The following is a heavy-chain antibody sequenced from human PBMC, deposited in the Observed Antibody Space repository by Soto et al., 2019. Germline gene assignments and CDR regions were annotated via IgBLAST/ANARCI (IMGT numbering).Heavy chain of an antibody. Sequence: SVKVSCKASGGTFSSYAISWVRQAPGQGLEWMGGIIPIFGTANYAQKFQGRVTITADESTSTAYMELSSLRFEDTAVYYCARDWVVRSLFDIWGQGTMVTVSS. J-gene: IGHJ3*02. CDR3: ARDWVVRSLFDI. CDR1: GGTFSSYA. CDR2: IIPIFGTA. V-gene: IGHV1-69*13. D-gene: IGHD3-10*01.